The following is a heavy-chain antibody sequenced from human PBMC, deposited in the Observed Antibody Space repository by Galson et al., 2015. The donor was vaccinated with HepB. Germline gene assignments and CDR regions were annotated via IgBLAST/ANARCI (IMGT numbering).Heavy chain of an antibody. V-gene: IGHV5-51*01. J-gene: IGHJ6*02. D-gene: IGHD2-2*01. CDR1: GYSFTSYW. Sequence: QSGAEVKKPGESLKISCKGSGYSFTSYWIGWVRQMPGKGLEWMGIIYPGDSDTRYSPSFQGQVTISADKSISTAYLQWSSLKASDTAMYYCARHHCSSISCYYYYGMDVWGQGTTVTVSS. CDR2: IYPGDSDT. CDR3: ARHHCSSISCYYYYGMDV.